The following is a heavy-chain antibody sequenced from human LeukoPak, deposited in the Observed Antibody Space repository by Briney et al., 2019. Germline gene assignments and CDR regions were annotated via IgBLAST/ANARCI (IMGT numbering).Heavy chain of an antibody. CDR2: IYPGDSDT. J-gene: IGHJ4*02. D-gene: IGHD3-22*01. CDR1: GYRFTNYW. V-gene: IGHV5-51*01. CDR3: ARRYDTSAYYPY. Sequence: GESLKISCKGSGYRFTNYWIGWVRQMPGKGLEWMGLIYPGDSDTRYSPSFQGQVTISADKSITTASLQWSSLKASDTAMYYCARRYDTSAYYPYWGQGTLVTVSS.